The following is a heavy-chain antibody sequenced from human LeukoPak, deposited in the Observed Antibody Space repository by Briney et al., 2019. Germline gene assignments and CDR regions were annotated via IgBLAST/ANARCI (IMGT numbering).Heavy chain of an antibody. V-gene: IGHV4-39*07. D-gene: IGHD6-13*01. CDR2: IYYSGST. CDR3: ARRRRIAAAGKNWFDP. J-gene: IGHJ5*02. Sequence: PSETLSLTCTVSGGSISSSSYYWGWIRQPPGKGLEWIGSIYYSGSTYYNPSLKSRVTISVDTSKNQFSLKLSSVTAADTAVYYCARRRRIAAAGKNWFDPWGQGTLVTVSS. CDR1: GGSISSSSYY.